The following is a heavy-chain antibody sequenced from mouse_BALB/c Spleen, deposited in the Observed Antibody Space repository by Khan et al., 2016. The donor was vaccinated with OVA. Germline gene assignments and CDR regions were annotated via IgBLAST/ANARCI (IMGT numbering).Heavy chain of an antibody. CDR3: ARHPYYSYVMVY. V-gene: IGHV9-1*02. CDR2: INTNTGEP. J-gene: IGHJ4*01. D-gene: IGHD2-10*01. CDR1: GYTFTNYG. Sequence: QIQLVQSGPELKKPGETVKISCKASGYTFTNYGLNWVKQAPGKGLQWMGWINTNTGEPTYAVDFKGRFAFSLETTQGSSYMKINHLKDEDRATYVSARHPYYSYVMVYWGQGTSVTVSS.